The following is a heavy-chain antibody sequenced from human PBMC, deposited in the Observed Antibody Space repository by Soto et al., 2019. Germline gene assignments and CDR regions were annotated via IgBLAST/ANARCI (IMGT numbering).Heavy chain of an antibody. J-gene: IGHJ5*02. CDR3: AQRLPHYGLGRERGKWFDP. CDR2: IYWDDDK. CDR1: GFSLSTTGVG. V-gene: IGHV2-5*02. Sequence: QITLKESGPTLVRPTQTLTLTCTFSGFSLSTTGVGVGWIRQPPGKALEWLALIYWDDDKRYSPYLKSRLTITKDTSKNEVILTMTNMDPVDTARYYCAQRLPHYGLGRERGKWFDPWGQGMLVTVSS. D-gene: IGHD3-10*01.